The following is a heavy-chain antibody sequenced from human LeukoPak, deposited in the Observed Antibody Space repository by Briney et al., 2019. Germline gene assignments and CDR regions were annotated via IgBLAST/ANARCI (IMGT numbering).Heavy chain of an antibody. CDR3: ARAIRGIRGVIISVDYYYYMDV. CDR2: INPKGGDP. J-gene: IGHJ6*03. Sequence: ASVKVSCKTSGYRFTGYYMHWVRQAPGQGLEWMGWINPKGGDPIYVQKFQGRVTMTRNTSISTAYMELSSLRSEDTAVYYCARAIRGIRGVIISVDYYYYMDVWGKGTTVTISS. CDR1: GYRFTGYY. D-gene: IGHD3-10*01. V-gene: IGHV1-2*02.